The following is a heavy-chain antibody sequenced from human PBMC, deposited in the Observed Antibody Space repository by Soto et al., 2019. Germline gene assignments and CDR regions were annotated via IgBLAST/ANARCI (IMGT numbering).Heavy chain of an antibody. V-gene: IGHV1-18*04. CDR2: ISAYNVNT. Sequence: QVQLVQSGAEVKKPGASVKVSCKTSGYTFTSYGISWVRQAPGQGLEWMGWISAYNVNTNYAQKFQGRVTMTTDTSTSTAYMELRSLRSDDTAVYYCATLGYCSSTTCLAIDDDYWGQGTLVTVSS. CDR3: ATLGYCSSTTCLAIDDDY. D-gene: IGHD2-2*01. CDR1: GYTFTSYG. J-gene: IGHJ4*02.